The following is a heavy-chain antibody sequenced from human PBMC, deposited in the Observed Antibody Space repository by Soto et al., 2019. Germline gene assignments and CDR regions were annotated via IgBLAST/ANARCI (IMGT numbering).Heavy chain of an antibody. CDR1: GFTFSSYG. CDR3: AREGITMIVVTRPYYGMDV. D-gene: IGHD3-22*01. V-gene: IGHV3-33*01. J-gene: IGHJ6*02. Sequence: GGSLRLSCAASGFTFSSYGMHWVRQAPGKGLEWVAVIWYDGSNKYYADSVKGRFTISRDNSKNTLYLQMNGLRAEDTAVYYCAREGITMIVVTRPYYGMDVWGQGTTVTVSS. CDR2: IWYDGSNK.